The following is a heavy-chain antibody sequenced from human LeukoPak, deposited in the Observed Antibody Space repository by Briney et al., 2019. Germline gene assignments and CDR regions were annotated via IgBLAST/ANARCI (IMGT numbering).Heavy chain of an antibody. CDR3: ANYYDSSGLRY. CDR1: AFTFSSDS. J-gene: IGHJ4*02. CDR2: ISSSSSYI. V-gene: IGHV3-21*01. Sequence: GGSLRLSGAASAFTFSSDSRNWVRQAPGKGLKWVSSISSSSSYIYYADSVKGRFTISRDNAKNSLYLQMNSLRAEDTAVYYCANYYDSSGLRYWGQGTLVTVSS. D-gene: IGHD3-22*01.